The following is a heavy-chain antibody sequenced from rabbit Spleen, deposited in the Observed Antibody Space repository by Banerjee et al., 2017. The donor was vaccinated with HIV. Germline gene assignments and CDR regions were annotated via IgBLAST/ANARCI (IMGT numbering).Heavy chain of an antibody. Sequence: QSLEESGGDLVKPGASLTLTCTASGFSFSSSDYMCWVRQAPGKGLEWISCIAGSSSDFTYSATWAKGRFTCSKTSSTTVTLQVTRLTVADTATYFCARDLPEIVGWNFGFWGPGTLVTVS. V-gene: IGHV1S40*01. D-gene: IGHD1-1*01. J-gene: IGHJ3*01. CDR2: IAGSSSDFT. CDR3: ARDLPEIVGWNFGF. CDR1: GFSFSSSDY.